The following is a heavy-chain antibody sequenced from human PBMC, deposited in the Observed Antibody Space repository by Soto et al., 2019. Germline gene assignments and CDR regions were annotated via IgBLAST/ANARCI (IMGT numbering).Heavy chain of an antibody. CDR2: INPSGGST. Sequence: QVQLVQSGAEVKKPGASVKVSCKASGYTFTSYYMHWVRQAPGQGLEWMGIINPSGGSTSYAQKFQGRVTMTRDTSTSTVYIELSSLRSEDTAVYYRARDKYSSSSLGWFDPWGQGTLVTVSS. V-gene: IGHV1-46*01. D-gene: IGHD6-6*01. CDR1: GYTFTSYY. J-gene: IGHJ5*02. CDR3: ARDKYSSSSLGWFDP.